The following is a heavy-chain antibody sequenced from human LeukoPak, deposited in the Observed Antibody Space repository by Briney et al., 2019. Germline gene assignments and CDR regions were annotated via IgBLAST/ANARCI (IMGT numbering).Heavy chain of an antibody. CDR2: ITTDGSST. CDR3: ARGASSGNLEDAFDI. V-gene: IGHV3-74*01. CDR1: GFTFSDCW. J-gene: IGHJ3*02. D-gene: IGHD3-22*01. Sequence: GGSLRLSCAASGFTFSDCWMHWVRQRPGEGLEYVSRITTDGSSTTYADSVKGRFTVSRDNAKNTLYLQMNSLRAEDTAVYYCARGASSGNLEDAFDIWGQGTMVTVAS.